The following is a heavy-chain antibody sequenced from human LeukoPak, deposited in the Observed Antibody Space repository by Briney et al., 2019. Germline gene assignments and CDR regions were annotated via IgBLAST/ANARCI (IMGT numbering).Heavy chain of an antibody. CDR2: IYYSGST. J-gene: IGHJ4*02. CDR1: GGSISSYY. Sequence: SETLSLTCTVPGGSISSYYWSWIRQPPGKGLEWIGYIYYSGSTNYNPSLKSRVTISVDTSKNQFSLKLSSVTAADTAVYYCARGKEENWGTPLFDYWGQGTLVTVSS. CDR3: ARGKEENWGTPLFDY. V-gene: IGHV4-59*12. D-gene: IGHD7-27*01.